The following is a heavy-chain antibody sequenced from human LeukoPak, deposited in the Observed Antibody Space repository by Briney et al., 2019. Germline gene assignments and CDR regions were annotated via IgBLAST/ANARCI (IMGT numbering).Heavy chain of an antibody. Sequence: ASVKVSCKASGYTFTGYYVHWARQAPGQGLEWMGWINPNSGGTNYAQKFQGRVTMTRDTSISTAYMELSRLRSDDTAVYYCARELGSSIGIAAAGCDYWGQGTLVTVSS. CDR1: GYTFTGYY. V-gene: IGHV1-2*02. D-gene: IGHD6-13*01. J-gene: IGHJ4*02. CDR3: ARELGSSIGIAAAGCDY. CDR2: INPNSGGT.